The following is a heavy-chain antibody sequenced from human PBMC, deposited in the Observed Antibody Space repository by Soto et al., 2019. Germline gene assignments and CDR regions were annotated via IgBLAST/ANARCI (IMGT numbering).Heavy chain of an antibody. CDR3: AKDILYFASDV. V-gene: IGHV3-23*01. Sequence: GGSLRLSCVASGFTFSAYAMSWVRQAPGKGLEWVSGITREGHIFYGDSVKGRFTISRDNSKNTLYLQMNSLRVEDAAIYYCAKDILYFASDVWGQGTTVTVSS. D-gene: IGHD3-10*01. CDR1: GFTFSAYA. J-gene: IGHJ6*02. CDR2: ITREGHI.